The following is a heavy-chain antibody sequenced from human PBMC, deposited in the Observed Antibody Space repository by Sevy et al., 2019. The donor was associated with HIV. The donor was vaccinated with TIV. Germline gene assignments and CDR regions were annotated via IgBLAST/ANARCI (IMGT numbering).Heavy chain of an antibody. CDR1: GFTFSSYG. J-gene: IGHJ4*02. Sequence: GGSLRLSCAASGFTFSSYGMHWVRQAPGKGLEWVAFIRDDGSNKYYADSVKGRFTISRDNSKNTLYLQMNSLRAEDTAVYYCAKRRIPAEGYGDYWGQGTLVTVSS. V-gene: IGHV3-30*02. CDR3: AKRRIPAEGYGDY. D-gene: IGHD6-25*01. CDR2: IRDDGSNK.